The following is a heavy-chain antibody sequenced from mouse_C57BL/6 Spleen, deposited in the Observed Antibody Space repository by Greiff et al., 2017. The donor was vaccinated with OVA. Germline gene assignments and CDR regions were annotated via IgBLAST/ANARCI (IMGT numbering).Heavy chain of an antibody. V-gene: IGHV5-4*01. CDR2: ISDGGSYT. CDR3: ARELYGFDY. Sequence: EVKLQESGGGLVKPGGSLKLSCAASGFTFSSYAMSWVRQTPEKRLEWVATISDGGSYTYYPDNVKGRFTISKDNAKNNLYLQMSHLKSEDTAMYYCARELYGFDYWGQGTTLTVSS. D-gene: IGHD1-1*01. CDR1: GFTFSSYA. J-gene: IGHJ2*01.